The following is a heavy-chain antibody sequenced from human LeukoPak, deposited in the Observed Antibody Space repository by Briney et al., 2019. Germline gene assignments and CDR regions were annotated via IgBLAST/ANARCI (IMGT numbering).Heavy chain of an antibody. D-gene: IGHD2-21*02. CDR1: GGSIRSSSYY. J-gene: IGHJ6*02. CDR3: AGLNGCGGACYPHYYYGMDV. Sequence: SETLSLTCTVSGGSIRSSSYYWAYIRQPPGKGLEWIATIYYSGSTYYNPSLKSRVTISVDTPNNQFSLRLSSVTAADTAVYYCAGLNGCGGACYPHYYYGMDVWGQGTTVTVSS. V-gene: IGHV4-39*01. CDR2: IYYSGST.